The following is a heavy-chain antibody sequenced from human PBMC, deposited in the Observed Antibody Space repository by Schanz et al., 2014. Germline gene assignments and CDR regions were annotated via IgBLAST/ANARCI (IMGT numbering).Heavy chain of an antibody. CDR3: ARDSRPNYDFLTAYYSIDY. Sequence: QVQMVESGGGVVQPGRSLRLSCAAPGFIFSSYGMHWVRQAPGKGLEWVSAISGSGGSTYYADSVKGRFTISRDNAKNSLYLQMNSLRAEDTAVYYCARDSRPNYDFLTAYYSIDYWGQGTLVTVSS. D-gene: IGHD3-9*01. CDR1: GFIFSSYG. CDR2: ISGSGGST. V-gene: IGHV3-NL1*01. J-gene: IGHJ4*02.